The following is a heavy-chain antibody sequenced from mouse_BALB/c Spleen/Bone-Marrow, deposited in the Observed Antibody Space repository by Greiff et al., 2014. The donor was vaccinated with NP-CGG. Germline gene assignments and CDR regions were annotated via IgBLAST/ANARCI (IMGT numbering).Heavy chain of an antibody. CDR3: AAYYYGSSQFAY. D-gene: IGHD1-1*01. CDR1: GFNIKDTY. CDR2: IDPANGNT. V-gene: IGHV14-3*02. J-gene: IGHJ3*01. Sequence: EVQVVESGAEPVKPGASVKLSCTASGFNIKDTYMHWVKQRPEQGLEWIGRIDPANGNTKYDPKFQGKATITADTSSNTAYLQLSSLTSEDTAVYYCAAYYYGSSQFAYWGRGTLVTVSA.